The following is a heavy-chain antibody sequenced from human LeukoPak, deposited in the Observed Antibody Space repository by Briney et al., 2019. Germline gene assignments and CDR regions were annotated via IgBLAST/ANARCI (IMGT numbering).Heavy chain of an antibody. CDR2: IKQDGSEK. CDR3: ARGLNWFDP. CDR1: GFTFSNYW. J-gene: IGHJ5*02. V-gene: IGHV3-7*04. Sequence: GGSLRLSCAAPGFTFSNYWMTWVRQAPGKGLEWLANIKQDGSEKYYVDSVKGRFTISRDNAKNSLYLQMNSLRAEDTAVYYCARGLNWFDPWGQGTLVTVSS.